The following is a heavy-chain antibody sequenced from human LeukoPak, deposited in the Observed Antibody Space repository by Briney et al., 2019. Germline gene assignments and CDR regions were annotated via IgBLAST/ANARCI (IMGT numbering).Heavy chain of an antibody. V-gene: IGHV3-23*01. CDR1: GFTFSSYA. CDR3: AKFADTAMAYGELDY. D-gene: IGHD5-18*01. J-gene: IGHJ4*02. CDR2: ISGSGGST. Sequence: GGSLRLSCAASGFTFSSYAMSWVRQAPGKGLEWVSAISGSGGSTYYADSVKGRFTISRGNSKNTLYLQVNSLRAEDTAVYYCAKFADTAMAYGELDYWGQGTLVTVSS.